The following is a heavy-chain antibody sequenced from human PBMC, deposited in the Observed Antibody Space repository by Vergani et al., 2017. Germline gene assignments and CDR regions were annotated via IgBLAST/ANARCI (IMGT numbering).Heavy chain of an antibody. D-gene: IGHD2-2*01. Sequence: QVQLVQSGAEVKKPGSSVKVSCKASGGTFSSYAISWVRQAPGQGLEWMGGIIPIFGTANYAQKCQGRVTITADESTSTAYMELSSLRSEDTAVYYCARGVCSSTSCLYYYYMDVWGKGTTVTVSS. CDR3: ARGVCSSTSCLYYYYMDV. CDR1: GGTFSSYA. J-gene: IGHJ6*03. V-gene: IGHV1-69*01. CDR2: IIPIFGTA.